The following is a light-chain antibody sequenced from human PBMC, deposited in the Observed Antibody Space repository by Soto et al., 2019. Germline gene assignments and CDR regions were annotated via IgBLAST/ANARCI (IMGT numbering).Light chain of an antibody. CDR2: GAS. J-gene: IGKJ2*01. CDR3: QQYSGPPYT. V-gene: IGKV3-20*01. Sequence: EIVLTQSPGTLSLSPGERATLSCRASQSVSSSYLAWYQQKPGQAPRLLIYGASSRATGIPDRFSGSGSGTDFTLTISRLEPEDFAVYYCQQYSGPPYTVGQGTKLEIK. CDR1: QSVSSSY.